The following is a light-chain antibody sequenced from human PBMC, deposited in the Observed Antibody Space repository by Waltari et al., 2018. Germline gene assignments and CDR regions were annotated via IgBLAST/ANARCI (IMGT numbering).Light chain of an antibody. V-gene: IGKV1-39*01. CDR2: AAS. CDR3: QQTYSTSWT. J-gene: IGKJ1*01. Sequence: DIQMTQSPSSLSASIGDRVTITCRSSQSFSGYLNWYQQKPGKAPKVLIYAASSLQSGVPPRFSGSGSWTVFTLTINGLQPEDFATYYCQQTYSTSWTFGQGTKVEVK. CDR1: QSFSGY.